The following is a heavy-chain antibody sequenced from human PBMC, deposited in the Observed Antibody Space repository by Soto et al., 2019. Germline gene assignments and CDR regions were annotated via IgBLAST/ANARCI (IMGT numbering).Heavy chain of an antibody. V-gene: IGHV3-23*01. D-gene: IGHD6-19*01. J-gene: IGHJ4*02. Sequence: EVHLLESGGGLVQPGGSLRLSCAASGFTFNNYAMSWVRQAPGKGLEWVSAISGSGTSTYYADSVKGRFTISRDNSKNTLYLQMNSLRAEDTAVYYCARDPRGYSSGRDYYFDYWGQGTLVTVSS. CDR3: ARDPRGYSSGRDYYFDY. CDR1: GFTFNNYA. CDR2: ISGSGTST.